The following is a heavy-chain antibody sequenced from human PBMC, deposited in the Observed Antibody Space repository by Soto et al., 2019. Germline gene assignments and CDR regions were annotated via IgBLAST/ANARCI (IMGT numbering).Heavy chain of an antibody. D-gene: IGHD3-10*01. CDR1: GFTFSKYA. CDR3: AREFAPGSPNYDY. Sequence: GGSLRLCCAAPGFTFSKYAMSWVRQPPGKGLEWVSTFTRNGNTYYADSVKGRFTISRDNSKNTLSLQMDSLRAEDTAVYYCAREFAPGSPNYDYWGLGTLVTVSS. CDR2: FTRNGNT. J-gene: IGHJ4*02. V-gene: IGHV3-23*01.